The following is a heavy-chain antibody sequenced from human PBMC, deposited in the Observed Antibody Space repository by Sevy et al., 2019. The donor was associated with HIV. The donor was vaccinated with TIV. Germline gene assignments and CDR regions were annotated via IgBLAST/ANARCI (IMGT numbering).Heavy chain of an antibody. V-gene: IGHV3-30*03. Sequence: GGSLRLSCSASKFTFSLYAMHWVRQAPGKGLEWVAVISYDGSSKCYADSAKGRFTISRDNSKNTLFLQMNSLGVEDTAVYYCLGYCSSTSCRLAYWGQGTLVTVSS. CDR2: ISYDGSSK. CDR3: LGYCSSTSCRLAY. CDR1: KFTFSLYA. D-gene: IGHD2-2*01. J-gene: IGHJ4*02.